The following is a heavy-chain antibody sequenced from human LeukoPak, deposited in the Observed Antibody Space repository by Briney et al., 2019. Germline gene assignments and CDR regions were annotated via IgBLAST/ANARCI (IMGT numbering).Heavy chain of an antibody. V-gene: IGHV3-21*01. CDR3: ASKKPRNWFDP. J-gene: IGHJ5*02. Sequence: PGGSRRLSCAASGFTFSSYSMNWVRQAPGKGLEWVSSISSSSSYIYYADSVKGRFTISRDNAKNSLYLQMNSLRAEDTAVYYCASKKPRNWFDPWGQGTLVTVSS. CDR1: GFTFSSYS. CDR2: ISSSSSYI.